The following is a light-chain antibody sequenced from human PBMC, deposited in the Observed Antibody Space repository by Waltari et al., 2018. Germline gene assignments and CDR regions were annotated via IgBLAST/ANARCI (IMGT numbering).Light chain of an antibody. CDR1: SPNLAGNT. J-gene: IGLJ2*01. Sequence: QSVLTQPPSASGTPGQSINISCSGTSPNLAGNTVPWYQQPPRTAPKLLIYTTNQRPSGVPDRFSGSKSGTSASLAISGLHSEDEADYFCAAWDDGLNGVIFGGGTKLTVL. CDR3: AAWDDGLNGVI. CDR2: TTN. V-gene: IGLV1-44*01.